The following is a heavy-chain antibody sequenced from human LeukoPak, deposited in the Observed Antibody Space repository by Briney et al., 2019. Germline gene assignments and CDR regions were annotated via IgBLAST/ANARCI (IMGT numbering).Heavy chain of an antibody. CDR1: GDSVSSNSAA. Sequence: SQTLSLTCAISGDSVSSNSAAWNWIRQSPSRGLEWLGRTYYRSKWYNDYAVSVKSRITINPDTSKNQFSLQLNSVTPEDTAVYYCARASTNWGISVPWFDPWGQRTLVTVSS. V-gene: IGHV6-1*01. CDR3: ARASTNWGISVPWFDP. CDR2: TYYRSKWYN. D-gene: IGHD7-27*01. J-gene: IGHJ5*02.